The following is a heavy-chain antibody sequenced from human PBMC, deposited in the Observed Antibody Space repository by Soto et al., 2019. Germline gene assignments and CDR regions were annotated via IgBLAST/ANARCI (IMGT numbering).Heavy chain of an antibody. Sequence: ASVKGSCKASGYTLTSYAMHWLRQAPGQRLEWMGWINAGNGNTKYSQKFQGRVTITRDTSASTAYMELSSLRSEDTAVYYCARSIVVVTALDYWGQGTLVTVSS. CDR2: INAGNGNT. CDR1: GYTLTSYA. D-gene: IGHD2-21*02. CDR3: ARSIVVVTALDY. V-gene: IGHV1-3*01. J-gene: IGHJ4*02.